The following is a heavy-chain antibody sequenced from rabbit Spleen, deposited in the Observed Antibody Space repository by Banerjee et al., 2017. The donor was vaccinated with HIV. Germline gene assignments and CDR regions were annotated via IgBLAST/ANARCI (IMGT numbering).Heavy chain of an antibody. Sequence: QLKESGGGLVQPGGSLKLSCKGSGFDFSTYCMSWVRQAPGKGLEWIGYIDPFFGTTYYASWVNGRFTISSHNAQNTLYLQLNSLTVADTATYFCTRDPAYGGGSGAYIPDLWGPGTLVTVS. D-gene: IGHD1-1*01. J-gene: IGHJ4*01. CDR3: TRDPAYGGGSGAYIPDL. CDR1: GFDFSTYC. CDR2: IDPFFGTT. V-gene: IGHV1S7*01.